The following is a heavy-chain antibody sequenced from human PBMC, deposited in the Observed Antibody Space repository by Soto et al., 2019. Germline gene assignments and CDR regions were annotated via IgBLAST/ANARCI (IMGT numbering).Heavy chain of an antibody. V-gene: IGHV2-70*01. J-gene: IGHJ4*02. CDR3: ARTRAADGSFLFDH. Sequence: GAGPTLVNPTQTVTLTCTFSGFSLSTSGMCVSWIRQPPGKTLDWLAVIDWDDERFYSTSLKTRLTISKDTSKNQVVLTLTNMGPADTATYSCARTRAADGSFLFDHRGQ. D-gene: IGHD2-2*03. CDR2: IDWDDER. CDR1: GFSLSTSGMC.